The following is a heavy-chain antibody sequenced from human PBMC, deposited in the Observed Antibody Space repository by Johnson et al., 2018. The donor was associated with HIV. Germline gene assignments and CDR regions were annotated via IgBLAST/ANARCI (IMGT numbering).Heavy chain of an antibody. V-gene: IGHV3-15*01. D-gene: IGHD3-10*01. CDR1: GFTFGDYA. J-gene: IGHJ3*02. CDR3: TTDGLWFGDPSFDI. CDR2: IKSRSDGGAT. Sequence: VQLVESGGGLVQPGRSLRLSCTASGFTFGDYAMSWVRQAPGKGLEWVGRIKSRSDGGATDHAAPVKGRFTISRDDSKNTLYLQMNSLKVEDTAVYYCTTDGLWFGDPSFDIWGQGTVVTVSS.